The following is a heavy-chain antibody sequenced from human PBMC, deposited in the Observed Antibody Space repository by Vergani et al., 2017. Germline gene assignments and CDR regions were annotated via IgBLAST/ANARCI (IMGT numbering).Heavy chain of an antibody. CDR1: GFTFSSYS. CDR3: ARDRGEYSSGWHVGWFDP. D-gene: IGHD6-19*01. V-gene: IGHV3-21*01. J-gene: IGHJ5*02. CDR2: ISSSSSYI. Sequence: EVQLVESGGGLVKPGGSLRLSCAASGFTFSSYSMNWVRQAPGKGLGWVSSISSSSSYIYYADSVKGRFTISRDNAKNSLYLQMNSLRAEDTAVYYCARDRGEYSSGWHVGWFDPWGQGTLVTVSS.